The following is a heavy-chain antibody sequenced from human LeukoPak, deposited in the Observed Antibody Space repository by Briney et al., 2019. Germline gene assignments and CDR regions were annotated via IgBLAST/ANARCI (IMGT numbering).Heavy chain of an antibody. J-gene: IGHJ4*02. Sequence: GGSLRLSCAASGFTFNSYEMNWVRQAPGKGLEWVSYISGSGSSINYADSLRGRFTISRDNAKNSLYLQMNSLRGEDTAVYYYARDGRNYELYWGQGTLVTVSS. CDR3: ARDGRNYELY. V-gene: IGHV3-48*03. CDR2: ISGSGSSI. D-gene: IGHD1-7*01. CDR1: GFTFNSYE.